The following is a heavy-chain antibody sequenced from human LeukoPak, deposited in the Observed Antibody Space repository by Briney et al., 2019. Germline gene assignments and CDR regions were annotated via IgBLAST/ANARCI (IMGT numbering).Heavy chain of an antibody. J-gene: IGHJ4*02. CDR1: GFTVSSNY. CDR2: IYSGGST. D-gene: IGHD3-3*01. V-gene: IGHV3-66*01. Sequence: GSLRLSCAASGFTVSSNYMSWVRQAPGKWLEWVSVIYSGGSTYYADSVKGRFTISRDNSKNTLYLQMNSLRAEDTAVYYCASRRFLEWTDDYWGQGTLVTVSS. CDR3: ASRRFLEWTDDY.